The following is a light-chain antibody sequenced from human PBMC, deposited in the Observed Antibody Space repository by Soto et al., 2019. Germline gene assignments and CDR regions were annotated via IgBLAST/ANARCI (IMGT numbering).Light chain of an antibody. CDR3: QQYNSYSWT. Sequence: DIQMTQSPSTLSVSLVYRITTTCRSSQTISSWLAWYQQKPGKAPKLLIYDASSLESGVPSRFSGSGSGTEFTLTISSLQPDDFATYYCQQYNSYSWTFGQGTKVDIK. J-gene: IGKJ1*01. CDR1: QTISSW. CDR2: DAS. V-gene: IGKV1-5*01.